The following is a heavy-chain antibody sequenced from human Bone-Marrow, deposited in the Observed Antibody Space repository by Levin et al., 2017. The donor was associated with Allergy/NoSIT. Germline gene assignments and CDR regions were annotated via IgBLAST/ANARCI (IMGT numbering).Heavy chain of an antibody. CDR3: AKDLAVAEYYYYYGMDV. D-gene: IGHD6-19*01. CDR1: GFTFDDYA. Sequence: PGGSLRLSCAASGFTFDDYAMHWVRQAPGKGLEWVSGISWNSGSIGYADSVKGRFTISRDNAKNSLYLQMNSLRAEDTALYYCAKDLAVAEYYYYYGMDVWGQGTTVTVSS. V-gene: IGHV3-9*01. J-gene: IGHJ6*02. CDR2: ISWNSGSI.